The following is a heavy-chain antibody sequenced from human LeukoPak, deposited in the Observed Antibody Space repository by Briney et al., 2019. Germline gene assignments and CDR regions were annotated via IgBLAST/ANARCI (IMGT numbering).Heavy chain of an antibody. V-gene: IGHV3-30*02. J-gene: IGHJ3*01. CDR2: IRYDGSNK. Sequence: GGSLRLSCAASGFTFSSYGMHWVRQAPGKGLEWVAFIRYDGSNKYYADSVKGRFTISRDNSKNTLYLQMNSLRAEDTAVYYCAREAGRRDGYNRNAFDFWGQGTMVTVSS. CDR3: AREAGRRDGYNRNAFDF. CDR1: GFTFSSYG. D-gene: IGHD5-24*01.